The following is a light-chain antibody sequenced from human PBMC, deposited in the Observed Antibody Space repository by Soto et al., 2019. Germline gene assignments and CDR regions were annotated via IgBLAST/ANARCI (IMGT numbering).Light chain of an antibody. CDR3: QQYNSFSRT. Sequence: DIQMTQSPSTLSASVGDRVTITCRASQSISSWLSWYQQEPGKPPKLLIHAAFNLQSGVPSRFSGSGSGTEFTLTINSLQPDDFATYYCQQYNSFSRTFGQGTKVDIK. V-gene: IGKV1-5*01. CDR1: QSISSW. J-gene: IGKJ1*01. CDR2: AAF.